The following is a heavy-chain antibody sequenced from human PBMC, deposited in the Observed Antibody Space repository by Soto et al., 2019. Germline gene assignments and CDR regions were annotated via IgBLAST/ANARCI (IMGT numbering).Heavy chain of an antibody. Sequence: GESLRLSCAASGFSFSNTWMNWGRQAQGTGLGWVCRSKSKTDGGTTDNAAPVKGRFTISRDDSKNSLYLQMNSVKTAAKYVYSCPLHKDGLLSDYWGQGTLVTVSS. V-gene: IGHV3-15*01. CDR2: SKSKTDGGTT. CDR3: PLHKDGLLSDY. J-gene: IGHJ4*02. CDR1: GFSFSNTW. D-gene: IGHD3-10*01.